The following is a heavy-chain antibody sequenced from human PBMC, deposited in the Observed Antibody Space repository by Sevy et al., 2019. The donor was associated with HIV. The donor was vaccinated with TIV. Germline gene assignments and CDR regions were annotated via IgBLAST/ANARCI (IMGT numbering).Heavy chain of an antibody. Sequence: GGSLRLSCAASGFIFNDYNMNWVRQAPGKGLEWVANIKQDGSEKYYVDSVKGRFTISRDNAKNSLYLQMNSLRAEDTAVYYCAREGGNCSGGSCYSTSYYYYGMDVWGQGTTVTVSS. V-gene: IGHV3-7*03. D-gene: IGHD2-15*01. J-gene: IGHJ6*02. CDR1: GFIFNDYN. CDR2: IKQDGSEK. CDR3: AREGGNCSGGSCYSTSYYYYGMDV.